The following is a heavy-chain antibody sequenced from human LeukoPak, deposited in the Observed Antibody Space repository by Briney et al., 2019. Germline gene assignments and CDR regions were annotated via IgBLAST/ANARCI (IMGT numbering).Heavy chain of an antibody. D-gene: IGHD3-22*01. J-gene: IGHJ1*01. CDR2: LSYGGTNK. V-gene: IGHV3-30-3*01. CDR3: ARDVYYYDSSGLTRPGYFQH. CDR1: GFTFSDYA. Sequence: GGSLRLSCAASGFTFSDYAMHWVRQAPGKGLEWVAVLSYGGTNKYYADSVKGRFTISRDNPKNTLYLQMNSLRAEDTAVYYCARDVYYYDSSGLTRPGYFQHWGQGTLVTVSS.